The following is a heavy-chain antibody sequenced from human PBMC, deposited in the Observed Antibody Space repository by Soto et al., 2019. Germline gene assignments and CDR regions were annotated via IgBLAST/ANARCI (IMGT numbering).Heavy chain of an antibody. D-gene: IGHD6-13*01. CDR1: GYTLTELS. Sequence: ASVKVSCKVSGYTLTELSMHWVRQAPGKGLEWMGGFDPEDGETIYAQKFQGRVTMTEDTSTDTAYVELSSLRSEDTAVYYCATDLTYSSSWSFDYWGQGTLVTVSS. CDR3: ATDLTYSSSWSFDY. J-gene: IGHJ4*02. CDR2: FDPEDGET. V-gene: IGHV1-24*01.